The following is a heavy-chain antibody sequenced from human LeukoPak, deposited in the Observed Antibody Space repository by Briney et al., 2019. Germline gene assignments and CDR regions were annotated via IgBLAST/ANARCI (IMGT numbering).Heavy chain of an antibody. CDR2: IYYSGGT. Sequence: PSETLSLTCSVSGGPISSTTYHWGWIRLPPGKGLEYIGNIYYSGGTYYNPSLKSRVTLSVDTSRNQFSLKLTSLTVADTAVYYCARGRRTDYDILTGSFEYWGQGILVTVSS. V-gene: IGHV4-39*01. CDR3: ARGRRTDYDILTGSFEY. CDR1: GGPISSTTYH. J-gene: IGHJ4*02. D-gene: IGHD3-9*01.